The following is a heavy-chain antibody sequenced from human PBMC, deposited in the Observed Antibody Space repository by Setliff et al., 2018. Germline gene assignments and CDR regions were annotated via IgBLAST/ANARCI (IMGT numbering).Heavy chain of an antibody. J-gene: IGHJ6*03. CDR1: GGTFSSYA. D-gene: IGHD3-10*01. V-gene: IGHV1-8*03. CDR2: MNPNSGNT. CDR3: AREGVGFRFYYAYMDV. Sequence: ASVKVSCKASGGTFSSYAISWVRQATGQGLEWMGWMNPNSGNTGYAQKFQGRVTITRNTSISTAYMELSSLRAEDTAVYYCAREGVGFRFYYAYMDVWGKGTTVTVSS.